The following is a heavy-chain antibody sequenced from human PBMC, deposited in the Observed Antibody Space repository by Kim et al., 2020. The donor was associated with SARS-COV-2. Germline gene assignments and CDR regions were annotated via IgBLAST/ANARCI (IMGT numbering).Heavy chain of an antibody. Sequence: GGSLRLSCAASGFTFGSYWMTWVRQAPGKGLEWVANINRDGSVKFYVDSVKGRFTISRDNVMNSLYLQMNSLRAEDTAVYYCARDRQCTYDFWGQGILVTVSS. J-gene: IGHJ4*02. D-gene: IGHD2-2*01. CDR2: INRDGSVK. CDR1: GFTFGSYW. V-gene: IGHV3-7*01. CDR3: ARDRQCTYDF.